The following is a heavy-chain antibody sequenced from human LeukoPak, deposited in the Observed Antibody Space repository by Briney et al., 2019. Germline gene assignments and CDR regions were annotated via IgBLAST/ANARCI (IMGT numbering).Heavy chain of an antibody. J-gene: IGHJ6*02. CDR1: GFTFSSYG. Sequence: GGSLRLSCAASGFTFSSYGMHWVRQAPSKGLEWVAVISYDGSNKYYADSVKGRFTISRDNSKNTLYLQMNSLRAEDTAVYYCAKDRHIVVVTAPASWGQGTTVTVSS. CDR2: ISYDGSNK. CDR3: AKDRHIVVVTAPAS. V-gene: IGHV3-30*18. D-gene: IGHD2-21*02.